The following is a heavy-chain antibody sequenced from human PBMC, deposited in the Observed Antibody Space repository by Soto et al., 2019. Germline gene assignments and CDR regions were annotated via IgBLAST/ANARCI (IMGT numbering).Heavy chain of an antibody. Sequence: EVQLVESGGGLVQPGGSLRLSCAASGFTFSSYWMSWVRQAPGKGLEWVANIKQDGSEKYYVDSVKGRFTISRDNAKNSLYLQMNSLRAEDTAVYYCARDKKLDFGVVNYYYYYGMDVWGQGTTVTVSS. CDR2: IKQDGSEK. V-gene: IGHV3-7*03. CDR1: GFTFSSYW. CDR3: ARDKKLDFGVVNYYYYYGMDV. D-gene: IGHD3-3*01. J-gene: IGHJ6*02.